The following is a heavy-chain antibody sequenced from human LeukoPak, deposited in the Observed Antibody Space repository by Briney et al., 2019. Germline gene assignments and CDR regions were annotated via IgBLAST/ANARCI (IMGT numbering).Heavy chain of an antibody. D-gene: IGHD6-13*01. CDR1: GFTFSSYE. Sequence: PGGSLRLSCAASGFTFSSYEMNWVRQAPGKGLEWVSYISSSSSTIYYADSVKGRFTISRDNAKNSLYLQMNSLRAEDTALYYCAKGGSSSWYGRYYFDYWGQGTLVTVSS. V-gene: IGHV3-48*01. CDR3: AKGGSSSWYGRYYFDY. J-gene: IGHJ4*02. CDR2: ISSSSSTI.